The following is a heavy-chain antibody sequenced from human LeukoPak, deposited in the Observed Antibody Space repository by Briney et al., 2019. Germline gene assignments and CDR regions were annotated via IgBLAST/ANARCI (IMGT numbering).Heavy chain of an antibody. CDR1: GFTFSRYG. CDR2: IYIGGST. Sequence: GGSLRLSCAASGFTFSRYGMHWVRQAPGKGLEWVSVIYIGGSTYYADSVKGRFTISRDISKNTLYLQMNSLRAEDTAMYYCARLGFVVPAVIFDYWGQGTLVTVSS. D-gene: IGHD2-2*02. J-gene: IGHJ4*02. CDR3: ARLGFVVPAVIFDY. V-gene: IGHV3-53*01.